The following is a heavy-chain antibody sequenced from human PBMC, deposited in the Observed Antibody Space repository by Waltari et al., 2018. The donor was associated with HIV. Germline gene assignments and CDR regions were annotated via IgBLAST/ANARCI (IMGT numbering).Heavy chain of an antibody. V-gene: IGHV1-3*01. J-gene: IGHJ4*02. CDR2: TNAGNGNT. CDR1: AYTFTNYA. Sequence: QVQLVQSGAEVKKPGASVKVSCKASAYTFTNYAMHWVRQAPGQRLEWMGWTNAGNGNTKYSQKFQGRVTITRDTSASTAYMELSSLRSEDTAVYYCARGRYYDSSGPYFDYWGQGTLVTVSS. CDR3: ARGRYYDSSGPYFDY. D-gene: IGHD3-22*01.